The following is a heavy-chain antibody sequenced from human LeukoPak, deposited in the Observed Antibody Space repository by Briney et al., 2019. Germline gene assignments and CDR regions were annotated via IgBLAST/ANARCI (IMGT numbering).Heavy chain of an antibody. Sequence: PSETLSLTCTVSGGSISSGSYYWSWIRQPAGKELEWIGHIYTSGTSNYNPSLRSRVTISLDTSKNQFSLKLNSVTAADTAVYYCARAGIGGYNFVPYWGQGTLVTVSS. CDR1: GGSISSGSYY. J-gene: IGHJ4*02. D-gene: IGHD5-24*01. CDR2: IYTSGTS. CDR3: ARAGIGGYNFVPY. V-gene: IGHV4-61*09.